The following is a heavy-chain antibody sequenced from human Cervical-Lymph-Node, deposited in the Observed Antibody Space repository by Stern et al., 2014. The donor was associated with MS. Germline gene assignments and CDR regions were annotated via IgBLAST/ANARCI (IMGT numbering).Heavy chain of an antibody. CDR1: GGIFRNYA. CDR2: IIPLFGTA. CDR3: ARGWSYDILTGYSY. J-gene: IGHJ4*02. Sequence: QVQLGQSGAEVKKPGSSVKGSCKASGGIFRNYAISWLRQAPGQGLEWMGGIIPLFGTANYAQKFQGRVTITADESTSTAYMELSSLRFEDTAVYYCARGWSYDILTGYSYWGQGTLVTVSS. V-gene: IGHV1-69*01. D-gene: IGHD3-9*01.